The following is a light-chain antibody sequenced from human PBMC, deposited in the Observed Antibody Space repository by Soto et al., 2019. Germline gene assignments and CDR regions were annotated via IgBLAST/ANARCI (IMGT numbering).Light chain of an antibody. CDR2: GAS. Sequence: LVLTQSPGVLSLSPGERSSLSSGASQCISSSFLAWYQQKPGQAPRLLIYGASSRATGIPDRFSGTGSETDFTLTISRLEPEDFAVYYCQHYDNSPNTFGQGTRLEIK. V-gene: IGKV3-20*01. J-gene: IGKJ5*01. CDR1: QCISSSF. CDR3: QHYDNSPNT.